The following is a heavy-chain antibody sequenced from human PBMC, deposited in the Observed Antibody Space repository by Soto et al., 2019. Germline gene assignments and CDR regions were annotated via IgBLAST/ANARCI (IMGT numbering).Heavy chain of an antibody. CDR3: ATPLLYPSP. CDR2: LNPSGGST. J-gene: IGHJ5*02. D-gene: IGHD2-2*02. CDR1: GYTFTNYH. V-gene: IGHV1-46*01. Sequence: ASVKVSCKASGYTFTNYHIHWVRQAPGQGLEWLGILNPSGGSTTISQKLKGRVTMTRDTSTSTVYMELNSLRSDDTAVYYCATPLLYPSPWGQGTLVTVPS.